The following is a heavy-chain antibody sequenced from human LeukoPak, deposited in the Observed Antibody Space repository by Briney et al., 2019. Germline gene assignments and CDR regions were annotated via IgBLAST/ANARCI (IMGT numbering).Heavy chain of an antibody. J-gene: IGHJ6*02. CDR2: IVVGSGNT. V-gene: IGHV1-58*02. D-gene: IGHD2/OR15-2a*01. CDR3: AADDLSTGV. CDR1: GFTFSSSA. Sequence: GASVKVSCKASGFTFSSSAIQWVRQARGQRLEWIGWIVVGSGNTNYAQKFQERVTITRDMSTSTAYMELRRLRSEDTAVYYCAADDLSTGVWGQGTTVSVSS.